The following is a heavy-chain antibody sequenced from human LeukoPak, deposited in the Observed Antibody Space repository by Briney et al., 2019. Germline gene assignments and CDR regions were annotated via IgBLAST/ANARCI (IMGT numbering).Heavy chain of an antibody. D-gene: IGHD3-16*01. V-gene: IGHV3-48*03. CDR2: ISSSGSSI. CDR1: GFTFSTHE. CDR3: AKDLRNYDYVWGSIWFDP. Sequence: GGSLRLSCAASGFTFSTHEMNWVRQAPGKGLEWVSYISSSGSSIYYADSVKGRFTISRDNSKNTLYLQMNSLRAEDTAVYYCAKDLRNYDYVWGSIWFDPWGQGTVVTVSS. J-gene: IGHJ5*02.